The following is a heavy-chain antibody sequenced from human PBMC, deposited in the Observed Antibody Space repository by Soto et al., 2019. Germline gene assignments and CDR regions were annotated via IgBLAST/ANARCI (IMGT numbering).Heavy chain of an antibody. J-gene: IGHJ5*02. Sequence: SETLSLTCVVSGGTIRSPDWWTCFRQPPGKGLEWIGEIFQSGSTNYTPSLESRVTISVDKSKNQFSLTLTSVTAADTAVYFCARGRGRYSSGWSWFDPWGQGILVTVSS. CDR2: IFQSGST. CDR1: GGTIRSPDW. CDR3: ARGRGRYSSGWSWFDP. V-gene: IGHV4-4*02. D-gene: IGHD6-19*01.